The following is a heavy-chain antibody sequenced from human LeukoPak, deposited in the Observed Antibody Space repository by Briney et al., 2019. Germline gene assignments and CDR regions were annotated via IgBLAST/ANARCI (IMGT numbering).Heavy chain of an antibody. CDR2: IYYSGST. D-gene: IGHD3-3*01. CDR3: ARLRKGITIFGVARDY. Sequence: SETLSLTCTVSGGSISSSSCYWGWIRQPPGKGLEWIGSIYYSGSTYYNPSLKSRVTISVDTSKNQFSLKLSSVTAADTAVYYCARLRKGITIFGVARDYWGQGTLVTVSS. V-gene: IGHV4-39*01. CDR1: GGSISSSSCY. J-gene: IGHJ4*02.